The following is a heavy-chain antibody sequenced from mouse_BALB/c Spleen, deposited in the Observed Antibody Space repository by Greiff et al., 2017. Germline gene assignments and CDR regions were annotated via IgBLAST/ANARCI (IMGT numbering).Heavy chain of an antibody. CDR2: ISSGGSYT. CDR1: GFTFSSYG. D-gene: IGHD2-14*01. Sequence: EVKLMESGGDLVKPGGSLKLSCAASGFTFSSYGMSWVRQTPDKRLEWVATISSGGSYTYYPDSVKGRFTISRDNAKNTLYLQMSSLKSEDTAMYYCARQGYYRSAWFAYWGQGTLVTVSA. J-gene: IGHJ3*01. CDR3: ARQGYYRSAWFAY. V-gene: IGHV5-6*01.